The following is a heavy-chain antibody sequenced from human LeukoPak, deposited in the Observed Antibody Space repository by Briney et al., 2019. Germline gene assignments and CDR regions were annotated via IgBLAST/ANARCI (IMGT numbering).Heavy chain of an antibody. D-gene: IGHD3-10*01. V-gene: IGHV3-7*01. CDR1: GFTFSSYW. J-gene: IGHJ4*02. CDR3: VRGAYYATSGIHYNLDY. Sequence: PGGSLRLSCAASGFTFSSYWMTWVRQAPGKGLEWVANIKEDGSEEYYVDSVKGRFTISRDNAKNSVYMQMNSLRPEDTAVYYCVRGAYYATSGIHYNLDYWGPGTLVTVSS. CDR2: IKEDGSEE.